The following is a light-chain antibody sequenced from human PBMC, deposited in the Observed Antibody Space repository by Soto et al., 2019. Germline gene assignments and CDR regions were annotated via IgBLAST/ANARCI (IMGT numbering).Light chain of an antibody. V-gene: IGLV2-11*01. CDR1: SSDVGGYYY. Sequence: QSALTQPRSVSGSPGQSVTISCTGTSSDVGGYYYVSWYQQHPGKAPKLMICDVSKRPSGVPDRFSGSKSGNTASLTISGLQPEDDAAYYCCSYAGNYTWVFGGGTKVTVL. J-gene: IGLJ3*02. CDR3: CSYAGNYTWV. CDR2: DVS.